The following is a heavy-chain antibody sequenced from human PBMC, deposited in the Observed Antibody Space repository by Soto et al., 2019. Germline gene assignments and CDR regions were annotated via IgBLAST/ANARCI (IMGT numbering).Heavy chain of an antibody. D-gene: IGHD6-6*01. CDR1: GGSVSSGSYY. V-gene: IGHV4-61*01. CDR3: ARCSIAARVENY. CDR2: IYYSGST. J-gene: IGHJ4*02. Sequence: SETLSLTCTVSGGSVSSGSYYWSWIRQPPGKGLEWIGYIYYSGSTNYNPSLKSRVTISVDTSKNQFSLKLSSVTAADTAVYYCARCSIAARVENYWGQGTLVTVSS.